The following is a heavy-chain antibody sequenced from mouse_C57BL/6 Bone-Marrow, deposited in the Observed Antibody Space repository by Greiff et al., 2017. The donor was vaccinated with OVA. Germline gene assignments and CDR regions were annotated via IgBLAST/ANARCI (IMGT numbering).Heavy chain of an antibody. CDR2: IDPSDSYT. J-gene: IGHJ3*01. CDR1: GYTFTSYW. CDR3: ARRAY. Sequence: VQLQQPGAELVRPGTSVKLSCKASGYTFTSYWMHWVKQRPGQGLEWIGVIDPSDSYTNYNQKFNGKATLTVDTSSSTAYMQLSSLTSEDSAVYYCARRAYWGQGTLVTVSA. V-gene: IGHV1-59*01.